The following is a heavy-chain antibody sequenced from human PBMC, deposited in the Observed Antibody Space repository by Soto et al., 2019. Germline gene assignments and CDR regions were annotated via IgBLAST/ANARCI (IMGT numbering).Heavy chain of an antibody. D-gene: IGHD1-26*01. CDR1: GYTFISYP. J-gene: IGHJ3*02. CDR3: ARRVGGWDDAFDI. Sequence: VQLVQSGTEVKEPGASVKVSCKASGYTFISYPISWMRQAPGQSLEWMGWINVGNGNAKFSPRFQDRVTLTSDTSASTTYMELTTLRSEDTAVYYCARRVGGWDDAFDIWGQGTMVTVSS. CDR2: INVGNGNA. V-gene: IGHV1-3*01.